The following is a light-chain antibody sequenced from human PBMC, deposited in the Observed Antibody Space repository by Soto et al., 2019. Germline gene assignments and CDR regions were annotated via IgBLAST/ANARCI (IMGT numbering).Light chain of an antibody. J-gene: IGLJ1*01. CDR2: GNS. V-gene: IGLV1-40*01. CDR3: QSYDSSLSGLYV. Sequence: QSVLTRQPSVSGAPGQRVTISCTGSSSNIGAGYDVHWYQQLPGTAPKLLIYGNSNRPSGVPDRFSGSKSGTSASLAITGLQAEDEAEYYCQSYDSSLSGLYVFGTGTKLTVL. CDR1: SSNIGAGYD.